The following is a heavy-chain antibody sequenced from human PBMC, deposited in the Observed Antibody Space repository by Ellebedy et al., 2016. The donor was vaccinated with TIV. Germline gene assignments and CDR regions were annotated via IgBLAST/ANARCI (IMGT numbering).Heavy chain of an antibody. CDR2: IYYSGST. V-gene: IGHV4-39*01. CDR1: GGSISSSSYY. CDR3: ARRGYSYDNFDY. J-gene: IGHJ4*02. Sequence: MPSETLSLTCTVSGGSISSSSYYWGWIRQPPGKGLEWIGSIYYSGSTYYNPPLKSRVTISVDTSKNQFSLKLSSVTAADTAVYYCARRGYSYDNFDYWGQGTLVTVSS. D-gene: IGHD5-18*01.